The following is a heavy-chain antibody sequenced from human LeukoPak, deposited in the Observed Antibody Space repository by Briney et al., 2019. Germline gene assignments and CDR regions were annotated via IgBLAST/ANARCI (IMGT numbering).Heavy chain of an antibody. J-gene: IGHJ4*02. CDR3: TRDSSFPY. V-gene: IGHV4-38-2*02. CDR2: VHDSGST. CDR1: GHSISSGYY. Sequence: SETLSLTCTVSGHSISSGYYWGWIRQPPGKGLEWIGSVHDSGSTYYNSSLKSRVTISLDSSKNQLSLRLSSVTAADTAVYYCTRDSSFPYWGQGTLVTVSS.